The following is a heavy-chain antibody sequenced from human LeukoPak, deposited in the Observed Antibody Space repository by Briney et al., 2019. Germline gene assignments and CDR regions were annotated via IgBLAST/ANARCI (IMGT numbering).Heavy chain of an antibody. CDR2: VMPTLGVT. CDR3: ARGRDGYKMDS. J-gene: IGHJ5*01. CDR1: GGTLNNLA. D-gene: IGHD5-24*01. V-gene: IGHV1-69*04. Sequence: SVKVSCKISGGTLNNLALNWVRQAPGQGLEWMGNVMPTLGVTNYARKFRGRVTSTTDESKNTAYMVMSSLTSEDTAIYYCARGRDGYKMDSWGQGTLVSVSP.